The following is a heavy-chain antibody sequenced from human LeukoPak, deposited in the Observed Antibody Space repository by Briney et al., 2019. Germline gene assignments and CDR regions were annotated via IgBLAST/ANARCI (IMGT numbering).Heavy chain of an antibody. Sequence: GGSLTLSSAASGFTFSDSWMSWVRQAPGKGLEWVANMNQDGSEKDYVDSVKGRFTISRDNARNSLYLQMGSLRAEDTAVYYCATYTHWVAGDVWGQGTTVTVSS. D-gene: IGHD3-16*01. CDR1: GFTFSDSW. J-gene: IGHJ6*02. CDR3: ATYTHWVAGDV. V-gene: IGHV3-7*01. CDR2: MNQDGSEK.